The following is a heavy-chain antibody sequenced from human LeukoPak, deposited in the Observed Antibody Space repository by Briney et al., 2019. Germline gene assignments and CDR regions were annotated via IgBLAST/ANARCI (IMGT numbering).Heavy chain of an antibody. D-gene: IGHD3-3*01. Sequence: SETLSLTCAVYGGSFSGNYWSWIRQPPRKGLEWIGEINHSGSTNYNPSLTSRVSISIDTSKNQFSLKLTSLKAADTAVYYCAREGPIQFLEQIDFWGQGSLVTVSS. V-gene: IGHV4-34*01. CDR3: AREGPIQFLEQIDF. J-gene: IGHJ4*02. CDR1: GGSFSGNY. CDR2: INHSGST.